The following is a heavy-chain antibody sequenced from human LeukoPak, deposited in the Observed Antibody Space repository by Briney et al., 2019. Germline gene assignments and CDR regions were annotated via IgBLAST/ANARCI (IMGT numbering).Heavy chain of an antibody. CDR2: ISAYNGNT. CDR3: ARDGNVLFPVDTATTYNWFDP. CDR1: GYTFTSYG. D-gene: IGHD5-18*01. Sequence: ASVKVSCKASGYTFTSYGISWVRQAPGQGLEWMGWISAYNGNTNYAQKLQGRVTMTTDTSTSTAYMELRSLRSDDTAVYYCARDGNVLFPVDTATTYNWFDPWGQGTLVTVSS. J-gene: IGHJ5*02. V-gene: IGHV1-18*01.